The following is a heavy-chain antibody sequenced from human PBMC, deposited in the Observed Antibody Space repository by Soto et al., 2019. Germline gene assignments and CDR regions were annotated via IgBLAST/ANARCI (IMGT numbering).Heavy chain of an antibody. V-gene: IGHV1-18*01. CDR3: ASVDLEVRYVDRFDD. D-gene: IGHD3-9*01. Sequence: QVQLVQSGAEVKKPGASVKVSCKASGCTFTSYRITWVRQAPGQGLEWMGWISAYNGHTNYAQKLQGRVTMTTDTSTRTAYMELRSLRSDDTAVYYCASVDLEVRYVDRFDDWGQGTLVTVSS. CDR2: ISAYNGHT. J-gene: IGHJ4*02. CDR1: GCTFTSYR.